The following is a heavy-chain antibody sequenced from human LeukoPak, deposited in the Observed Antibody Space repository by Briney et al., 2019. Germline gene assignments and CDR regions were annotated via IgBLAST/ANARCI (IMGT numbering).Heavy chain of an antibody. CDR2: IKQDGSEK. Sequence: PGGSLRLSCVAARFTFNTYGMHWVRQAPGKGLEWVANIKQDGSEKYYVDSVKGRFTISRDNAKNSLYLQMNSLRAEDTAVYYCARTRITMIVGLASRFDYWGQGSLVTVSS. CDR1: RFTFNTYG. J-gene: IGHJ4*02. V-gene: IGHV3-7*01. D-gene: IGHD3-22*01. CDR3: ARTRITMIVGLASRFDY.